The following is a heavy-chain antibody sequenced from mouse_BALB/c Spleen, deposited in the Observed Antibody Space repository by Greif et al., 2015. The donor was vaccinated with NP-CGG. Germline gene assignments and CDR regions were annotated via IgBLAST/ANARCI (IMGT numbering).Heavy chain of an antibody. D-gene: IGHD2-14*01. CDR1: GYTFTSYW. Sequence: QVQLQQSGAELAKPGASVKMSCKASGYTFTSYWMHWVKQRPGQGLEWIGYINPSTGYTEYNQKFKDKATLTADKSSSTAYMQRSSLTSEDSAVYYCAISDYRYDGAWFAYWGQGTLVTVSA. CDR3: AISDYRYDGAWFAY. J-gene: IGHJ3*01. V-gene: IGHV1-7*01. CDR2: INPSTGYT.